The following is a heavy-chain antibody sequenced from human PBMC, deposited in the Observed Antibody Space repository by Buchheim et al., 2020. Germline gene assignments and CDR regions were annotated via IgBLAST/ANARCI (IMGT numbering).Heavy chain of an antibody. D-gene: IGHD2-15*01. V-gene: IGHV4-39*01. CDR3: ARHYRYYCNGGSCFSEYFQH. CDR2: IYYSGST. Sequence: QLQLQESGPGLVKPSETLSLSCTVSGGSISSSSYWWGWIRQPPGKGLEWIGSIYYSGSTFYNPSLKSRVTISVDTSKKQISVRLSSVTAADTAVYYCARHYRYYCNGGSCFSEYFQHWGQGTL. J-gene: IGHJ1*01. CDR1: GGSISSSSYW.